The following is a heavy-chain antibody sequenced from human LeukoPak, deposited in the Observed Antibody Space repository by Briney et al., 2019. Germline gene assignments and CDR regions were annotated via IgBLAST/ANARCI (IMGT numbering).Heavy chain of an antibody. V-gene: IGHV4-34*01. Sequence: SETLSLTCAVYGGSFSGYCWSWIRQPPGKGLEWIGEINHSGSTNYNPSLKSRVTISVDTSKNQFSLKLSSVTAADTAVYYCARGRRNEDIVVVPAVPSYWFDPWGQGTLVTVSS. D-gene: IGHD2-2*01. J-gene: IGHJ5*02. CDR2: INHSGST. CDR1: GGSFSGYC. CDR3: ARGRRNEDIVVVPAVPSYWFDP.